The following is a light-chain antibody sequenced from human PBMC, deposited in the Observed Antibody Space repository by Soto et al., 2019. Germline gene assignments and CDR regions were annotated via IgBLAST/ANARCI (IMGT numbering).Light chain of an antibody. V-gene: IGKV1-9*01. J-gene: IGKJ2*01. CDR3: QQVTGYPHT. Sequence: DIQLTQSPSFLSASVGDRVTITCRASQGIYSHLAWYQQIPGKGPKLLIYAASTLQSGVPSRFSGSQSGTDFTLAISSLQPEDFATYYCQQVTGYPHTFGQGTKLEIK. CDR1: QGIYSH. CDR2: AAS.